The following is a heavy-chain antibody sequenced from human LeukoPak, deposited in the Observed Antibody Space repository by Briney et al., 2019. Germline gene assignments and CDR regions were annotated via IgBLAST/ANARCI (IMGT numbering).Heavy chain of an antibody. CDR2: IYTSGST. Sequence: SETLSLTCTVSGGSISSGGYYWSWIRQPAGKGLEWIGRIYTSGSTNYNPSLKSRVTISVDTSKNQFSLKLSSVTAADTAVYYCARAPSYDFWSGYYYYYYYMDVWGKGTTVTVSS. CDR3: ARAPSYDFWSGYYYYYYYMDV. V-gene: IGHV4-61*02. D-gene: IGHD3-3*01. CDR1: GGSISSGGYY. J-gene: IGHJ6*03.